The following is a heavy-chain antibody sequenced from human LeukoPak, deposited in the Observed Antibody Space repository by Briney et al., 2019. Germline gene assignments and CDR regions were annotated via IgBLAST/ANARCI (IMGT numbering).Heavy chain of an antibody. CDR2: IRYDGSNK. CDR3: AKDRVVRGPTWEFDY. Sequence: PGGSLRLSCATSGFTFSDHYMDWVRQAPGKGLEWVAFIRYDGSNKYYADSVKGRFTISRDNSKNTLYLQMNSLRAEDTAVYYCAKDRVVRGPTWEFDYWGQGTLVTVSS. V-gene: IGHV3-30*02. D-gene: IGHD3-10*01. J-gene: IGHJ4*02. CDR1: GFTFSDHY.